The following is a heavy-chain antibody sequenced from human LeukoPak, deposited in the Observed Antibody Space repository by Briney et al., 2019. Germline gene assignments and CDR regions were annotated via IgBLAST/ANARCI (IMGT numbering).Heavy chain of an antibody. J-gene: IGHJ4*02. CDR1: GGSVSSGSYY. Sequence: PSETLSLTCTVSGGSVSSGSYYWSWIRQPAGKGLEWIGRMHTSGTTNYNPALKSRVTISVDTSKNQFSLKLSSVTAADTAVYYCASSTGVVTLDYWGQGTLVTVSS. V-gene: IGHV4-61*02. D-gene: IGHD4-23*01. CDR2: MHTSGTT. CDR3: ASSTGVVTLDY.